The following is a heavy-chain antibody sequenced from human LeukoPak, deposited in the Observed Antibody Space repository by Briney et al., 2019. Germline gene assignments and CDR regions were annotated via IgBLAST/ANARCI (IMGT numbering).Heavy chain of an antibody. J-gene: IGHJ4*02. CDR2: IYTSGST. Sequence: SETLSLTCTVSGGSISSYYWSWIRQPAGKGLEWIGRIYTSGSTNYNPSPKSRVTMSVDTSKNQFSLKLSSVTAADTAVYYCARERRLKVTTSIDYWGQGTLVTVSS. CDR1: GGSISSYY. D-gene: IGHD4-17*01. CDR3: ARERRLKVTTSIDY. V-gene: IGHV4-4*07.